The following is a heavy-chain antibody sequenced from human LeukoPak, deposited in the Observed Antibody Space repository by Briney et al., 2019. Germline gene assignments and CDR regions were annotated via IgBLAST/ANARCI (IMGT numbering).Heavy chain of an antibody. J-gene: IGHJ5*02. Sequence: ASVKVSCKASGYTFTSYGISWVRQAPGQGLDWIGLISAYNGNTNYGQKLQGRVTMTTDTSTSTAYMELRSLRSDDTAVYYCARVGPLEQQQLVPEFDPWGQGTLVTVSS. D-gene: IGHD6-13*01. CDR2: ISAYNGNT. CDR3: ARVGPLEQQQLVPEFDP. CDR1: GYTFTSYG. V-gene: IGHV1-18*01.